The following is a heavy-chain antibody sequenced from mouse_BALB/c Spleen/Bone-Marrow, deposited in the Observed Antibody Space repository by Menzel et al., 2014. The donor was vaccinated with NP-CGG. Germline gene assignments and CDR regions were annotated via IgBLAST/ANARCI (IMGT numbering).Heavy chain of an antibody. J-gene: IGHJ4*01. CDR2: INPSNGGT. Sequence: QVQLQQSGAELVKPGASVKLSCKASGYTFTSYYMYWVKQRPGQGLEWFGEINPSNGGTNFNEKFKNKATLTVDKSSSTAYMRLSSLTSEDSAVYYCSRGRRDALDYWGQGTSVTVSS. V-gene: IGHV1S81*02. CDR3: SRGRRDALDY. CDR1: GYTFTSYY.